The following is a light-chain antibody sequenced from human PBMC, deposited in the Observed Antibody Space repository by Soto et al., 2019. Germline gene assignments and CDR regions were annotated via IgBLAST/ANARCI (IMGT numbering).Light chain of an antibody. CDR1: QRLSSN. Sequence: EIVITQSPATLSVSPGERATLSCRASQRLSSNLAWYQQKPGQAPRLLIYGVSTRATGVPARFSGSGSGTEFTLTISSLXSEDSAVYYCQQYKNWLALTFGGGTKVDIK. J-gene: IGKJ4*01. V-gene: IGKV3-15*01. CDR3: QQYKNWLALT. CDR2: GVS.